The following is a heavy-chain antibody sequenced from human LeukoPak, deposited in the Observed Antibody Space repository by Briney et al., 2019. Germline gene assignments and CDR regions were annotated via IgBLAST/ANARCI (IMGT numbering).Heavy chain of an antibody. J-gene: IGHJ4*02. CDR3: AKDGSALRYFDWLGDYFDY. CDR1: GFTFSSYA. D-gene: IGHD3-9*01. CDR2: ISGSGGST. Sequence: PGGSLRLSCAASGFTFSSYAMSWVRQAPGKGLEWVSAISGSGGSTYYADSVKGRFTISRDKSKNTLYLQMNSLSAEDTAVYYCAKDGSALRYFDWLGDYFDYWGQGTLVTVSS. V-gene: IGHV3-23*01.